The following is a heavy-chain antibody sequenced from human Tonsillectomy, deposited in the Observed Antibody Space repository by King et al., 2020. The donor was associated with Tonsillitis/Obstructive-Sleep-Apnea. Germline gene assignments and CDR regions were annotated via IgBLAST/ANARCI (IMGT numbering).Heavy chain of an antibody. CDR2: ISFDGSNK. CDR3: AREGGVNQFYYYDGMDV. CDR1: GFTFSSYA. Sequence: VQLVESGGGVVQPGRSLRLSCAASGFTFSSYAMHWVRQAPGKGLEWVAVISFDGSNKYYADSVKGRFTISRDNSKNTLYLQMNSLRAEDSAVYDCAREGGVNQFYYYDGMDVWGQGTTVTVSS. J-gene: IGHJ6*01. D-gene: IGHD3-16*01. V-gene: IGHV3-30*04.